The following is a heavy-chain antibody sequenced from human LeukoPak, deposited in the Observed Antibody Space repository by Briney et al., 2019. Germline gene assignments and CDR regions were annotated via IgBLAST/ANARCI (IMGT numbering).Heavy chain of an antibody. V-gene: IGHV3-66*01. CDR2: IYSGGST. D-gene: IGHD3-10*01. J-gene: IGHJ4*02. Sequence: GGSLRLSCAASGFTVSSNYMSWVRQAPGKGLEWVSVIYSGGSTYYADSVKGRFTISRDNSKNTLYLQMNSLRAEDTAVYYCAREASYYGSGSYYIYGDYFDYWGRGTLVTVSS. CDR1: GFTVSSNY. CDR3: AREASYYGSGSYYIYGDYFDY.